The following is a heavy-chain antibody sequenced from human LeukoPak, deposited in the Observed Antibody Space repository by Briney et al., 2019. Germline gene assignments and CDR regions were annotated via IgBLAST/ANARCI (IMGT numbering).Heavy chain of an antibody. CDR3: AKVFYGDHGGAFDI. V-gene: IGHV3-20*04. CDR2: INWNGGNT. CDR1: GFTFDDYG. D-gene: IGHD4-17*01. Sequence: GGSLRLSCAASGFTFDDYGMSWVRQAPGKGLEWVSGINWNGGNTGYADSVKGRFTISRDNSKNTLYLQMNSLRAEDTAVYYCAKVFYGDHGGAFDIWGQGTMVTVSS. J-gene: IGHJ3*02.